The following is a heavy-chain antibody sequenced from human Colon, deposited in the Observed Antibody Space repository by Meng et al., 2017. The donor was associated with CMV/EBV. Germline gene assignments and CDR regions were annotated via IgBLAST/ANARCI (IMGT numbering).Heavy chain of an antibody. CDR2: IKEDGSET. Sequence: SCVAAGFSFSNSWMTWVRQAPGGGLEWVANIKEDGSETSYVASVRGRFTISRDNARRSVYLQMNSLRADDTAIYYCARTTWIQVLDLWGQGALVTVS. J-gene: IGHJ4*02. D-gene: IGHD5-18*01. V-gene: IGHV3-7*01. CDR1: GFSFSNSW. CDR3: ARTTWIQVLDL.